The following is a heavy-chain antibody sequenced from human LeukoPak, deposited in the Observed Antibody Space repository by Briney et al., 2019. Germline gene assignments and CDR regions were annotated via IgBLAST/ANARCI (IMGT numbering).Heavy chain of an antibody. V-gene: IGHV4-59*01. CDR1: GGSISSYY. CDR3: ARGGSSWYFDY. Sequence: SGPTLVKPSETLSLTCTVSGGSISSYYWSCIRQPPGKGLEWIGYIYYSGSTNYNPSLKSRVTISVDTSKNQFSLKLSSVTAADTAVYYCARGGSSWYFDYWGQGTLVTVSS. CDR2: IYYSGST. J-gene: IGHJ4*02. D-gene: IGHD6-13*01.